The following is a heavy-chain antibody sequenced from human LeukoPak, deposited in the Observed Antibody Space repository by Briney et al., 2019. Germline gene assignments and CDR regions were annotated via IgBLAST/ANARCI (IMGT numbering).Heavy chain of an antibody. V-gene: IGHV4-61*02. CDR2: IYTSGST. CDR1: GGSISSGSYY. Sequence: SETLSLTCTVSGGSISSGSYYWSWIRQPAGKGLERIGRIYTSGSTNYNPSLKSRVTISADTSKNQFSLKLSSVTAADTAVYYCARDQDDILTGYFFDYWGQGTLVTVSS. CDR3: ARDQDDILTGYFFDY. J-gene: IGHJ4*02. D-gene: IGHD3-9*01.